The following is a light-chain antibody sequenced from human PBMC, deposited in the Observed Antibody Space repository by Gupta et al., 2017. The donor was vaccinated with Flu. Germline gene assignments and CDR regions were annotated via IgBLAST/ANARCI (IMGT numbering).Light chain of an antibody. V-gene: IGKV1-5*03. CDR1: QNINNW. Sequence: DSQMTQSPSTLSASVGDRVTIACRASQNINNWLAWFQQKPGKAPKLLISRASNLERGVPSRFSGSGSGTEFTLTISSLQPDDFATYYCQKEDNSPLTFGGGTKVEI. J-gene: IGKJ4*01. CDR2: RAS. CDR3: QKEDNSPLT.